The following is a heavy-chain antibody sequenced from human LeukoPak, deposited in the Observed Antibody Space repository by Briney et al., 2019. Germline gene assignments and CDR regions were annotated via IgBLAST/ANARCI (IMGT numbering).Heavy chain of an antibody. D-gene: IGHD1-26*01. V-gene: IGHV1-69*13. CDR3: ARDISGWELPGYFDY. CDR2: IIPIFGTA. J-gene: IGHJ4*02. CDR1: GGTFSSYA. Sequence: GASVKVSCKASGGTFSSYAISWVRQAPGQGLEWMGGIIPIFGTANYAQKFQGRVTITADESTSTAYMELSSLRSEDTAVYYCARDISGWELPGYFDYWGQGTLVTVSS.